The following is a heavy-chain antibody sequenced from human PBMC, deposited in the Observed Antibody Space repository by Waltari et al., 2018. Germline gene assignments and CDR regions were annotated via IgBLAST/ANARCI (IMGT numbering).Heavy chain of an antibody. Sequence: QVQLQESGPGLVKPSQTLSLTCTVSGGSISSGGYYWSWIRKHPGKGLEWIGYIYYSGSTYYNPSLKSRVTMSVDTSKNQFSLKLSSVTAADTAVYYCARDMITIFGVGYYYYYMDVWGKGTTVTISS. V-gene: IGHV4-31*03. CDR2: IYYSGST. D-gene: IGHD3-3*01. J-gene: IGHJ6*03. CDR1: GGSISSGGYY. CDR3: ARDMITIFGVGYYYYYMDV.